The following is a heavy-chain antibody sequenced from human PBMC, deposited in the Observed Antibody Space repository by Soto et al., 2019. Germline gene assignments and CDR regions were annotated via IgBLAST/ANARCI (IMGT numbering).Heavy chain of an antibody. CDR1: GFTSSDYA. J-gene: IGHJ6*02. CDR3: AKDLDSSSWYYNYYYGVDV. Sequence: GGSLRLSCAASGFTSSDYAMSWVRQAPGKGLEWVSTISGSGDSTYYADSVKGRFTISRDHSRNTLYLQMNSLRAEDTAVYYCAKDLDSSSWYYNYYYGVDVWGQGTTVTVSS. V-gene: IGHV3-23*01. D-gene: IGHD6-13*01. CDR2: ISGSGDST.